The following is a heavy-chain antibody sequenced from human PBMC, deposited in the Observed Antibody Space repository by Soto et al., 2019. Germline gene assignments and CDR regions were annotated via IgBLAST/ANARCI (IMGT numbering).Heavy chain of an antibody. V-gene: IGHV4-39*01. D-gene: IGHD6-13*01. CDR1: GGSISSSSYY. Sequence: SETLSLTCTVSGGSISSSSYYWGWIRQPPGKGLEWIGSIYYSGSTYYNPSLKSRVTISVDTSNNQFSLKLSSVTAADAAVYYCALQYSRGVLGWGQGTLVTVSS. CDR2: IYYSGST. J-gene: IGHJ4*02. CDR3: ALQYSRGVLG.